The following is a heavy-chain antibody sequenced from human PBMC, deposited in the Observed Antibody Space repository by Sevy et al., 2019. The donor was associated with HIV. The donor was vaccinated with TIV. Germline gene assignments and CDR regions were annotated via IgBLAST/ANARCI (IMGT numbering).Heavy chain of an antibody. V-gene: IGHV1-8*01. D-gene: IGHD3-22*01. CDR2: MNSNSGNT. Sequence: ASVKVSCKASGYTFISYDINWVRQATGQGLEWMGWMNSNSGNTVYAQKFQGRVTMTRNTSISTAYMELSSLRSEDTAVYYCARYYYDSSGYYDYNGMDVWGQGTTVTVSS. CDR1: GYTFISYD. CDR3: ARYYYDSSGYYDYNGMDV. J-gene: IGHJ6*02.